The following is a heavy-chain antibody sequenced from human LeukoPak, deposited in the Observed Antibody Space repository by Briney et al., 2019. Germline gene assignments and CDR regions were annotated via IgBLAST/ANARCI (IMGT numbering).Heavy chain of an antibody. CDR2: IYYSGST. Sequence: KPSETLSLTCTVSGGSISSHYWSWIRQPPAKGLEWIGYIYYSGSTNYNPSLKSRVTISVDTSKDQFSLKLSSVTAADTAVYYCARYYYDSSGYYSDYWGQGTLVTVSS. J-gene: IGHJ4*02. CDR3: ARYYYDSSGYYSDY. CDR1: GGSISSHY. V-gene: IGHV4-59*11. D-gene: IGHD3-22*01.